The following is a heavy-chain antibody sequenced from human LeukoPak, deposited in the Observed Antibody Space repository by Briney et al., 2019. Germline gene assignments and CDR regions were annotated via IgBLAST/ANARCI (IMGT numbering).Heavy chain of an antibody. CDR3: ARHYYDFWSAFDF. V-gene: IGHV3-7*01. D-gene: IGHD3-3*01. Sequence: AGGSVRLSCGASGFNLSRYWMRWVRQARGKGVEGVANIKQDGSKIYYVDSVKGRFTISRDNAKNSLYLQMNSLRAEDTAVYYCARHYYDFWSAFDFWGQGTLVTVSS. CDR1: GFNLSRYW. CDR2: IKQDGSKI. J-gene: IGHJ4*02.